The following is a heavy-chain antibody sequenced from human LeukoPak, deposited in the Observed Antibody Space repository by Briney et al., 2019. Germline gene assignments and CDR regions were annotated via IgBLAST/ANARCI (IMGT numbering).Heavy chain of an antibody. CDR2: INDSGST. CDR1: GGAFSNYF. J-gene: IGHJ4*02. CDR3: ARGQYCSTTTCYSARRYFDF. V-gene: IGHV4-34*01. Sequence: SETLSLTCAVSGGAFSNYFWTWIRQPPGKGLEWIAEINDSGSTNSNSFLRSRVAISLDTSKNQFSLRLTSVTAADTAVYYCARGQYCSTTTCYSARRYFDFWGQGTLVTVPS. D-gene: IGHD2-2*01.